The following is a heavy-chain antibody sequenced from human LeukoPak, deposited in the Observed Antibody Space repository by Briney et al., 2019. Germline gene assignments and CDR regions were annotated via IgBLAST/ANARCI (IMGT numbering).Heavy chain of an antibody. CDR2: VWYDGSKE. CDR3: AGDYGGTFWY. J-gene: IGHJ4*02. V-gene: IGHV3-33*01. Sequence: GRSLRPSCAASGFTFSSYGMHWVRQAPGKGLEWVAVVWYDGSKEYYADSVKGRFTISRDNSKNTQHLQMNNLRVDDTAVYYCAGDYGGTFWYWGQGTLVTVSS. D-gene: IGHD4-23*01. CDR1: GFTFSSYG.